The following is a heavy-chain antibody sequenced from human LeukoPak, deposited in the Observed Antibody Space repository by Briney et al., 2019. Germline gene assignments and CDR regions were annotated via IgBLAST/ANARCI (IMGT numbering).Heavy chain of an antibody. J-gene: IGHJ6*02. CDR2: FDPEDGET. Sequence: ASVQVSCKVSGYTLTELSMHWVRQAPGKGLEWMGGFDPEDGETIYAQKFQGRVTMTEDTSTDTAYMELSSLRSEDTAVYYCATEFARPPTYGMDVWGQGTTVTVSS. CDR1: GYTLTELS. V-gene: IGHV1-24*01. CDR3: ATEFARPPTYGMDV. D-gene: IGHD1-26*01.